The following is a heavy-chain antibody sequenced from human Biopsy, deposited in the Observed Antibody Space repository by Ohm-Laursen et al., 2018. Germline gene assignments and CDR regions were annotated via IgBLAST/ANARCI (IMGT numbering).Heavy chain of an antibody. CDR1: GFSLSTRGMS. V-gene: IGHV2-70*12. CDR2: VDWGNYK. Sequence: TQTLTLTCTFSGFSLSTRGMSVAWIRQPPGKALEWLARVDWGNYKDYTTSLKTRLSISKDTSDNQVVLTVTHVGPLDTATYYCAHLNPIRVANTRHWYFDLWGRGTLVTVSS. D-gene: IGHD5-12*01. CDR3: AHLNPIRVANTRHWYFDL. J-gene: IGHJ2*01.